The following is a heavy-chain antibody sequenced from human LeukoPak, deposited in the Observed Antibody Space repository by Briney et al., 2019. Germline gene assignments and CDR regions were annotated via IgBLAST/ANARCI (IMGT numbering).Heavy chain of an antibody. D-gene: IGHD3/OR15-3a*01. V-gene: IGHV3-7*03. CDR3: ARGGGLDV. Sequence: GGSLRLSCAASGFTFSSYWMNWARQAPGKGLEWVASINHNGNVNYYVDSVKGRFTISRDNAKNSLYLQMSNLRAEDTAVYFCARGGGLDVWGQGTLVTVSS. J-gene: IGHJ4*02. CDR1: GFTFSSYW. CDR2: INHNGNVN.